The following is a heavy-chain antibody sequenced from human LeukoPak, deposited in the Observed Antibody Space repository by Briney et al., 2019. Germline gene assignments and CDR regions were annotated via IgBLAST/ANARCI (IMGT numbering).Heavy chain of an antibody. V-gene: IGHV1-2*02. Sequence: ASVKVSCKASGYTFTGYYMHWVRQAPGQGLEWMGWINPNSGGTNYAQKFQGRVTMTRDTSISTAYMELSRLRSDDTAVYYCARESSGYSSSYFDYWGQGTLVTVSS. CDR2: INPNSGGT. CDR3: ARESSGYSSSYFDY. CDR1: GYTFTGYY. J-gene: IGHJ4*02. D-gene: IGHD6-13*01.